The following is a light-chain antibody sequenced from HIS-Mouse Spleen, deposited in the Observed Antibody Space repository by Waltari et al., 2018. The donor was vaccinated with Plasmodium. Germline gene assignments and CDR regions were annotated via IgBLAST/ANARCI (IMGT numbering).Light chain of an antibody. J-gene: IGLJ2*01. CDR3: SSYTSSSTLV. Sequence: PGQSITLSSTGTSSDVGGYNYVSWYQQHPGKAPKLLIYDVSNLPSGVSNRFPGSKAGNTASLTISGLQAEDEADYYCSSYTSSSTLVFGGGTKLTVL. CDR2: DVS. CDR1: SSDVGGYNY. V-gene: IGLV2-14*03.